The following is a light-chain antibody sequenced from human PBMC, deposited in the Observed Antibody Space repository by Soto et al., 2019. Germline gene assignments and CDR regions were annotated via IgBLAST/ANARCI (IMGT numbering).Light chain of an antibody. J-gene: IGLJ2*01. Sequence: QSALTQPPSASGSPGQSVTISCTGTSSDVGGSTYVSWYQQHPGKAPKLMIYEVSKRPSGVPGRFSGSKSGNTASLTVSGIQAEDDADYYCSSYAGINNLVFGGGPQLT. CDR1: SSDVGGSTY. CDR2: EVS. CDR3: SSYAGINNLV. V-gene: IGLV2-8*01.